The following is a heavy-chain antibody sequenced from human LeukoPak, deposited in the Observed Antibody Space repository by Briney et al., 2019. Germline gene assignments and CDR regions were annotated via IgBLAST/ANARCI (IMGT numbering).Heavy chain of an antibody. Sequence: PGGSLRLSCAASGFTFSSYGMHWVRQAPGKGLEWVAFIRYDGSNKYYADSVKGRFTISRDNSKNTLYLQMNSLRAEDTAVYYCAKRYCSGGSCYPGGLDYWGQGTLVTVSS. CDR1: GFTFSSYG. J-gene: IGHJ4*02. V-gene: IGHV3-30*02. CDR2: IRYDGSNK. D-gene: IGHD2-15*01. CDR3: AKRYCSGGSCYPGGLDY.